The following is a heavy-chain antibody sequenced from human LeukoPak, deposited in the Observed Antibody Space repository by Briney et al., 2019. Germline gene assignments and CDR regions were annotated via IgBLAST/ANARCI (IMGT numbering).Heavy chain of an antibody. D-gene: IGHD3-10*01. V-gene: IGHV4-4*07. CDR2: IYTSGST. CDR3: ARAGSITMVRGVITGWSWFDP. J-gene: IGHJ5*02. Sequence: PSETLSLTCTVSGGSISSYYWSWIRQPAGKGLEWIGRIYTSGSTNYNPSLKSRVSMSVDTSKNQFSLKLSSVTAADTAVYYCARAGSITMVRGVITGWSWFDPWGQGTLVTVSS. CDR1: GGSISSYY.